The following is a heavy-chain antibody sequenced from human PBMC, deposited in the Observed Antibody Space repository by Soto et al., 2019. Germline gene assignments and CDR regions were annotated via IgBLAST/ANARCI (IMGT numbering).Heavy chain of an antibody. CDR3: AHRGRTYYDILTGYPYYFDY. CDR2: IYWNDDK. D-gene: IGHD3-9*01. Sequence: QITLKESGPTLVKPTQTLTLTCTFSGLSLSTSGVGVGWIRQPPGKALEWLALIYWNDDKRYSPSLKSRLTITKDTSKNQVVLTMTNMDPVDTATYYCAHRGRTYYDILTGYPYYFDYWGQGTLVTVSS. J-gene: IGHJ4*02. V-gene: IGHV2-5*01. CDR1: GLSLSTSGVG.